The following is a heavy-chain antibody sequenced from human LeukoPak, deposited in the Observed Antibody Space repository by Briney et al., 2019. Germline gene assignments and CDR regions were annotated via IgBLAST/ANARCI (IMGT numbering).Heavy chain of an antibody. D-gene: IGHD2-8*02. Sequence: GGSLRLSCAASGFTFSSYSMNWVRQAPGKGLEWVSSISSGSSYIYYADSVKGRFTISRDNVKNSLYLQMNSLRAEDTAIYYCATYRQVLLPFESWGQGTLVTVSS. CDR2: ISSGSSYI. V-gene: IGHV3-21*04. CDR1: GFTFSSYS. CDR3: ATYRQVLLPFES. J-gene: IGHJ4*02.